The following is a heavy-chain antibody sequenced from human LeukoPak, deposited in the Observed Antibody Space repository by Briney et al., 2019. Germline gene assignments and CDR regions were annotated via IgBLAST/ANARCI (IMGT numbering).Heavy chain of an antibody. CDR2: ISYSGST. CDR3: ARRTYFDL. J-gene: IGHJ2*01. Sequence: SETLSLTCTVSGGSINTHYWSWIRQAPGKGLEWIGYISYSGSTYYNSFLKSRVTISRDMSKNQFSLKLSSVTAADTAVYYCARRTYFDLWGRGTLVTVSS. V-gene: IGHV4-59*08. CDR1: GGSINTHY.